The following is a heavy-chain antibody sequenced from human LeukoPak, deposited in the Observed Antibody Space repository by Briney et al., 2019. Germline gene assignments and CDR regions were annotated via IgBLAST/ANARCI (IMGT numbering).Heavy chain of an antibody. D-gene: IGHD3-3*01. J-gene: IGHJ6*02. Sequence: PGGSLRLSCAASGFTFSSYGMHWVRQAPGKGLEWVAVIWYDGSNKYYADSVKGRFTISRDNSKNTLYLQMNSLRAEDTAVYYCAREYYDFWSGYLPPYYYYYGMDAWGQGTTVTVSS. CDR2: IWYDGSNK. CDR1: GFTFSSYG. CDR3: AREYYDFWSGYLPPYYYYYGMDA. V-gene: IGHV3-33*01.